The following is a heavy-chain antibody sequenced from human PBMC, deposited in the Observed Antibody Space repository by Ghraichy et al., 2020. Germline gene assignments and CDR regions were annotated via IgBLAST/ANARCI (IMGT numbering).Heavy chain of an antibody. CDR3: AREEDATVTTRYRFQY. V-gene: IGHV3-66*01. D-gene: IGHD4-17*01. J-gene: IGHJ1*01. CDR2: IYSGDTT. CDR1: GFSVSTNY. Sequence: GGSLRLSCAASGFSVSTNYMSWVRQAPGKGLEWVAVIYSGDTTYYADSVKGRFTISRDNARNSLELQMNSLRDEDTAVYYCAREEDATVTTRYRFQYWGQGTLVTVSS.